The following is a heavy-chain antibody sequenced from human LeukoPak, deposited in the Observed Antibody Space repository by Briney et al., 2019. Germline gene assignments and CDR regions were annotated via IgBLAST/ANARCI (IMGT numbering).Heavy chain of an antibody. V-gene: IGHV3-7*04. CDR2: IQQDGSEK. CDR3: AGDRGFSYGIDF. CDR1: GFTFSDYW. D-gene: IGHD5-18*01. J-gene: IGHJ4*02. Sequence: AGGSLGLSCAASGFTFSDYWMSWVRQAPGKGLEWVANIQQDGSEKYYVDSVKGRFTISRDNAKKSLFLQVSSLRGEDTAVYYCAGDRGFSYGIDFWGQGTLVTVSS.